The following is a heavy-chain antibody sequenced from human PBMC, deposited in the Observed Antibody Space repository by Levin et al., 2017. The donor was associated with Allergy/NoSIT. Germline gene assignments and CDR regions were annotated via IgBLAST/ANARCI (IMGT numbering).Heavy chain of an antibody. J-gene: IGHJ6*03. CDR3: AKGRLLSGTYYNSYFYYYMDV. Sequence: PSQTLSLTCVASGFTFSSNAMSWVRQAPGQGLEWVSSISGSGDHTFETDSVKGRFTISRDNSKNTLSLQMNSLRASDTAVYYCAKGRLLSGTYYNSYFYYYMDVWGKGTAVTVSS. D-gene: IGHD3-10*01. CDR2: ISGSGDHT. CDR1: GFTFSSNA. V-gene: IGHV3-23*01.